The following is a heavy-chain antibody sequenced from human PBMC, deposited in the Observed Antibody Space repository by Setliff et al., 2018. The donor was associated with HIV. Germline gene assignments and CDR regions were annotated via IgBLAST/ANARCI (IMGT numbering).Heavy chain of an antibody. V-gene: IGHV3-66*03. CDR1: GFTLSNTY. CDR3: ARDGYSSSWYVDSYYMDV. Sequence: GGSLRLSCAASGFTLSNTYMAWVRQAPGKRPEWVSTLYGSGDTYHADSVKGRFTLSRDTSKNTMYLQMSSLRPEDTAVYYCARDGYSSSWYVDSYYMDVWGKGNTVTVSS. J-gene: IGHJ6*03. D-gene: IGHD6-13*01. CDR2: LYGSGDT.